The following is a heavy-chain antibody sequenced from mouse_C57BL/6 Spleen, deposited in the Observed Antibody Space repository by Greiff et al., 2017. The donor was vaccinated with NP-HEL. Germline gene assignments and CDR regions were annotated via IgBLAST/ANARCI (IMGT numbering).Heavy chain of an antibody. Sequence: VQLQQSGAELVKPGASVKLSCKASGYTFTSYWMQWVKQRPGQGLEWIGEIDPSDSYTNYNQKFKGKATLTVDTSSSTAYMQLSSLTSEDSAVYYCARGGTGTGFAYWGQGTLVTVSA. CDR3: ARGGTGTGFAY. CDR1: GYTFTSYW. CDR2: IDPSDSYT. D-gene: IGHD4-1*01. J-gene: IGHJ3*01. V-gene: IGHV1-50*01.